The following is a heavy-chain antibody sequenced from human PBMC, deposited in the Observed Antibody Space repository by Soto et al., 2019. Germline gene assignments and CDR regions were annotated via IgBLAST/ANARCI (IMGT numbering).Heavy chain of an antibody. CDR2: IYRGSP. Sequence: QVQLQESGPGQVKPSETLFLTCTVSGGSVSSGTYYWSWIRQPAGKGLEWMGYIYRGSPNYNPSLESRATISVDTSRTQFSLMLSSVTAADTAVYYCSRDQGLGAGYFALWGCGTLVTVSS. D-gene: IGHD7-27*01. CDR1: GGSVSSGTYY. V-gene: IGHV4-61*01. J-gene: IGHJ2*01. CDR3: SRDQGLGAGYFAL.